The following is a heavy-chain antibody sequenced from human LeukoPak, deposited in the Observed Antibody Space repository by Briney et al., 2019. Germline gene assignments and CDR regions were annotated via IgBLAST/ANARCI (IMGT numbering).Heavy chain of an antibody. D-gene: IGHD6-19*01. V-gene: IGHV1-69*05. CDR3: EAIAVAGTDY. Sequence: ASVKVSCKASGGTFSSYAISWVRQAPGQGLEWMGGIIPIFGTANYAQKFQGRVTITTDESTSAAYMELSSLRSEDTAVYYCEAIAVAGTDYWGQGTLVTVSS. CDR1: GGTFSSYA. J-gene: IGHJ4*02. CDR2: IIPIFGTA.